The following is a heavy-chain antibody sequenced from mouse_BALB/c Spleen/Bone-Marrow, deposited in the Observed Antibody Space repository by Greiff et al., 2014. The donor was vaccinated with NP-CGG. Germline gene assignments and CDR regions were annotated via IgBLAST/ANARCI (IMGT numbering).Heavy chain of an antibody. CDR2: IDPASGNT. CDR3: AHDAPFTY. Sequence: VHVKQSGADLVKPGASVKLSCTTSGFNNKDTFMHWVKQRPEQGLEWIGRIDPASGNTKYDPKFQGKATITADTSSNKVSLQLSGLTSEDTAVYYCAHDAPFTYWGQGTLVTVSA. J-gene: IGHJ3*01. D-gene: IGHD2-3*01. V-gene: IGHV14-3*02. CDR1: GFNNKDTF.